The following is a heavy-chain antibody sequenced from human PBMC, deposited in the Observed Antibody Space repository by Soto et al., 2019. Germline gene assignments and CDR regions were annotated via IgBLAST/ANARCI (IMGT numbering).Heavy chain of an antibody. CDR3: ASSGYRYGYDYYYGMDV. CDR1: GFTVSSNY. V-gene: IGHV3-53*01. J-gene: IGHJ6*02. Sequence: EVQLVESGGGLIQPGGSLRLSCAASGFTVSSNYMSWVRQAPGKGLEWVSVIYSGGSTYYADSVKGRFTISRDNSKNTLYLQMNSLRAEDTAVYYCASSGYRYGYDYYYGMDVWGQGTTVTVSS. D-gene: IGHD5-18*01. CDR2: IYSGGST.